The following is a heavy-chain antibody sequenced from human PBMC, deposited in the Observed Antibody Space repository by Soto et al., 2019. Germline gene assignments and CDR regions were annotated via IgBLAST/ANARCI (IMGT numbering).Heavy chain of an antibody. CDR2: INSVRST. V-gene: IGHV3-74*01. CDR1: GFTFSHYY. Sequence: EVQLVESGGGLVQPGGSLRLSCAASGFTFSHYYMHWVRQVPGKGLVWVSYINSVRSTSYADSVRGRFTVSRDNAKNTLYLEMNGLTGEDTALYYCARGGCSSTSCLDVWGEGTTVTVSS. J-gene: IGHJ6*04. D-gene: IGHD2-2*01. CDR3: ARGGCSSTSCLDV.